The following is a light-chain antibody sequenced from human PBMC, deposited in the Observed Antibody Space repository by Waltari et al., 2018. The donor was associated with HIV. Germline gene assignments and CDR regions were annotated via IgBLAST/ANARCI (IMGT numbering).Light chain of an antibody. V-gene: IGKV3-20*01. Sequence: EIVLTQSPGTLSLSPGERATLSCRASQSVSSSYLAWYQQKPGQAPRLVIYGASSRATGIPDRFSGSGSGTDFTLTISRLEPEDFAVYYCQQVGSSTWTFGQGTKVEIK. J-gene: IGKJ1*01. CDR3: QQVGSSTWT. CDR1: QSVSSSY. CDR2: GAS.